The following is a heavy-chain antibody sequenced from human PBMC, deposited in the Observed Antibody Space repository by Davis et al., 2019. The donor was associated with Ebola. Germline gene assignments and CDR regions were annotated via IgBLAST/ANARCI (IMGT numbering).Heavy chain of an antibody. Sequence: PGGSLRLSCAASGFTFRNYAMHWVRQAPDKGLEWVAVVSHSERERFYADSVKGRFTISRDNSENTLYLQMSSLTVDDTAVYYCVRVGIHEVLDYWGQGTPVTVSS. CDR1: GFTFRNYA. CDR3: VRVGIHEVLDY. J-gene: IGHJ4*02. CDR2: VSHSERER. D-gene: IGHD1-14*01. V-gene: IGHV3-30*04.